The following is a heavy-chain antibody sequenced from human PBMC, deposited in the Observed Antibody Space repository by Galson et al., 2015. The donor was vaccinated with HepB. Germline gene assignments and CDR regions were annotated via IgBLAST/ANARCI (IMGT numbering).Heavy chain of an antibody. V-gene: IGHV3-23*01. D-gene: IGHD5-12*01. J-gene: IGHJ5*02. CDR1: NFTFSKYA. Sequence: SLRLSCAVSNFTFSKYAINWVRQAPGKGLEWVSAISGSGGNTYFADSVKGRFTISRDNSKNTLYLHMNSLRAEDTAVYYCAKDRQWLRNNWFDPWGQGTLVTVSS. CDR3: AKDRQWLRNNWFDP. CDR2: ISGSGGNT.